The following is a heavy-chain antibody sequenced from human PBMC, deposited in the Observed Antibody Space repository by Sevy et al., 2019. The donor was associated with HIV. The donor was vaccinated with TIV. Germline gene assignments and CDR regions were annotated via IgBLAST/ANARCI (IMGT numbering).Heavy chain of an antibody. J-gene: IGHJ4*02. CDR3: TTEADYGDYAFDY. D-gene: IGHD4-17*01. CDR2: IKSKTDGGTT. Sequence: GGSLRLSCGASAFTFSKAWMSWVRQAPGKGLEWVGSIKSKTDGGTTDYAAPVKGRFTISRDDSKNTLYLQMNSLKTEDTAVYYCTTEADYGDYAFDYWGQGTLVTVSS. V-gene: IGHV3-15*01. CDR1: AFTFSKAW.